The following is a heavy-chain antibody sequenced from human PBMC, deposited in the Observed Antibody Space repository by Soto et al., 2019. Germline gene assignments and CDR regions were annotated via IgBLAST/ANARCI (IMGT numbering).Heavy chain of an antibody. CDR2: IYYSGST. J-gene: IGHJ4*02. D-gene: IGHD3-22*01. CDR1: GGSISSGDYY. CDR3: ARDRTHYDSSGYTTGTY. V-gene: IGHV4-30-4*01. Sequence: TLALTCTVSGGSISSGDYYWSWSRQPPGKVLEWIGYIYYSGSTYYNPSLKSRVTISVDTSKNQFSLKLSSVTAADTAVYYCARDRTHYDSSGYTTGTYWGQGXLVTVYS.